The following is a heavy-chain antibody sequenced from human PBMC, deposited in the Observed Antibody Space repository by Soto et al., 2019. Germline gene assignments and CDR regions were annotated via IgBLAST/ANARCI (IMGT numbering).Heavy chain of an antibody. CDR1: GFSVSSNGAR. V-gene: IGHV2-5*02. D-gene: IGHD5-18*01. J-gene: IGHJ4*02. Sequence: QITLKESGPPLVKPTQTLTLTCSLSGFSVSSNGARVGWIRQPPGKALEWLALIYWDDDKKYNPFLKRRLTITKDTSENQVVLTLTDVDPADTATYYCVHGTLGSYGHVYFDYWGQGTLVTVSS. CDR2: IYWDDDK. CDR3: VHGTLGSYGHVYFDY.